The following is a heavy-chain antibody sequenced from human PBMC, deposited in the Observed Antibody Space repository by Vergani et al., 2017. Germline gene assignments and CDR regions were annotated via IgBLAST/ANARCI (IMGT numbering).Heavy chain of an antibody. J-gene: IGHJ4*02. D-gene: IGHD2-21*01. Sequence: QVQLQESGPGLVKPSETLSLTCTVSGCSISSYYWSWIRQPPGKGLEWIGYLYYSGSTNYNPSLKSRGTISVDTSKNQFSLKLSSVTAADTAVYYCARAWKHSTRFDYWGQGTLVTVSS. V-gene: IGHV4-59*01. CDR3: ARAWKHSTRFDY. CDR2: LYYSGST. CDR1: GCSISSYY.